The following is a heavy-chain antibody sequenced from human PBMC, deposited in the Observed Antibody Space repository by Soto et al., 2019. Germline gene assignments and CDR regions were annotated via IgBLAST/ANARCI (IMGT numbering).Heavy chain of an antibody. D-gene: IGHD3-10*01. V-gene: IGHV3-74*01. CDR3: ARENWVPDY. J-gene: IGHJ4*02. CDR1: GFTFSVHW. Sequence: GGSLRLSCAASGFTFSVHWMHWVRQVSGKGLVWVSRSNPDGSVTDYADSVKGRFTISRDNAKNTLYLQMNSLSAEDTAMYHCARENWVPDYWSEGT. CDR2: SNPDGSVT.